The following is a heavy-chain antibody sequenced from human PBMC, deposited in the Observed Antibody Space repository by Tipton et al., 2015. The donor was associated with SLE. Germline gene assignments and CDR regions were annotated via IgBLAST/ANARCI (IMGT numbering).Heavy chain of an antibody. V-gene: IGHV4-4*07. J-gene: IGHJ3*02. Sequence: TLSLTCTVSGGSISSYYWSWIRQPAGKGLEWIGRIYTSGSTNYNPSLKSRVTMSVDTSKNQFSLKLSSVTAADTAVYYCARQRVSYYDSSGYYYVDAFDIWGQGTMVTVSS. CDR2: IYTSGST. CDR3: ARQRVSYYDSSGYYYVDAFDI. D-gene: IGHD3-22*01. CDR1: GGSISSYY.